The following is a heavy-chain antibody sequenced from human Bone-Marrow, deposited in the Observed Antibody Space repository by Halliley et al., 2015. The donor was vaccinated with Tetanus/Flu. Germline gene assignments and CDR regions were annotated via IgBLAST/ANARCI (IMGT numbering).Heavy chain of an antibody. Sequence: TLSLTCTVSGGSISSFYWSWIRQPPGKGLEWIGYIYFSGNTNYNPSLRSRVTMSVDTSKNQFSLSLYSATADDTAVYYCARAVSIAGPYWNFDLWGRGTLVTVSS. CDR1: GGSISSFY. D-gene: IGHD2-21*01. V-gene: IGHV4-59*01. CDR2: IYFSGNT. J-gene: IGHJ2*01. CDR3: ARAVSIAGPYWNFDL.